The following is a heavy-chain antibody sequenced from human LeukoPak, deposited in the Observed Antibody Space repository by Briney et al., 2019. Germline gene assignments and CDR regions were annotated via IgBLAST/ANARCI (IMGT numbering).Heavy chain of an antibody. D-gene: IGHD3-22*01. J-gene: IGHJ6*03. V-gene: IGHV4-59*01. Sequence: SETLSLTCTVSGVSISSYYWSWIRQPPGKGLEWIGYIHNSGITNYNPSLKSRVTISVDTSKNQFSLKLSSVTAADTAVYYCARGLSYDSSGYYYHNYYYYYYMDVWGKGTTVTISS. CDR1: GVSISSYY. CDR2: IHNSGIT. CDR3: ARGLSYDSSGYYYHNYYYYYYMDV.